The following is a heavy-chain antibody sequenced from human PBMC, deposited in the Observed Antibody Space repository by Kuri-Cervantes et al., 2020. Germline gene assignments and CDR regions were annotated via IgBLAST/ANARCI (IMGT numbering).Heavy chain of an antibody. Sequence: GESLKISCAASRFTFSNYGMHWVRQAPGKGLEWVAFIRYDGSNKYYADSVKGRFTISRDNSKNTLYLQMNSLRAEDTAVYYCARGNGEQLVLFDWFDPWGQGTLVTVSS. CDR2: IRYDGSNK. J-gene: IGHJ5*02. CDR1: RFTFSNYG. D-gene: IGHD6-13*01. V-gene: IGHV3-30*02. CDR3: ARGNGEQLVLFDWFDP.